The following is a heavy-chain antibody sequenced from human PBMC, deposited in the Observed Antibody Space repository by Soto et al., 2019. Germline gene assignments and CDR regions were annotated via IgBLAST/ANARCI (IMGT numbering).Heavy chain of an antibody. V-gene: IGHV4-59*02. CDR2: ISYDGSS. Sequence: SLTCSVSGDSVRPRDWSWIRQFPGGGLEWIAYISYDGSSNNNPSLRSRLSISIDTSRNQVYLNLTSVTAPDTAVYYCSRHNTFGTAGYHAFDVWGHGTVVTVSS. CDR1: GDSVRPRD. D-gene: IGHD1-7*01. CDR3: SRHNTFGTAGYHAFDV. J-gene: IGHJ3*01.